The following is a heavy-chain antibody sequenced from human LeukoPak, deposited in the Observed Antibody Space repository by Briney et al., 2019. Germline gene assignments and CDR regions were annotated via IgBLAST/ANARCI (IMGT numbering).Heavy chain of an antibody. CDR2: ISYDGSNK. V-gene: IGHV3-30-3*01. Sequence: PGRSLRLSCAASGFTFSSYAMHWVRQAPGKGLEWVAVISYDGSNKYYADSVKGRFTISRDNSKNTLYLQMNSLRAEDTAVYYCARDYRSSWYLDQPLLGWGQGTLVTVSS. CDR3: ARDYRSSWYLDQPLLG. J-gene: IGHJ4*02. CDR1: GFTFSSYA. D-gene: IGHD6-13*01.